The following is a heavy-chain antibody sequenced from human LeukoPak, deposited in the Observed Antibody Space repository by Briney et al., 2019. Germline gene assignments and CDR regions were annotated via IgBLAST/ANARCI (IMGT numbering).Heavy chain of an antibody. CDR1: GFTFSSYA. CDR3: ARARDVEMAYFDY. V-gene: IGHV3-30-3*01. J-gene: IGHJ4*02. CDR2: ISYDGSNK. D-gene: IGHD5-24*01. Sequence: GGSLRLSCAASGFTFSSYAMHWVRQAPGKGLEWVAVISYDGSNKYYADSVKGRFTISRDNSKNTLYLQMNSLRAEDTAVYYCARARDVEMAYFDYWGQGTLVTVSS.